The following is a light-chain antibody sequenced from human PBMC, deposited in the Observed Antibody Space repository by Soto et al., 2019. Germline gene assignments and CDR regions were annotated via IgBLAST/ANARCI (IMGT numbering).Light chain of an antibody. Sequence: DIVMTQSPDSLAVSLGERATINCKSSQSVLYSSNNKNYLAWYQQKPGQPPKLLIYWASTRESGVPDRFSGSGSGTDFTLTISSLQAEDVAVYYCQQDYSIPITFGQGTRLEIK. J-gene: IGKJ5*01. V-gene: IGKV4-1*01. CDR3: QQDYSIPIT. CDR2: WAS. CDR1: QSVLYSSNNKNY.